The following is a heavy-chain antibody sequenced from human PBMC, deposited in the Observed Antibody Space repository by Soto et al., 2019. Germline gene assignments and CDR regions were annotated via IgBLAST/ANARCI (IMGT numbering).Heavy chain of an antibody. CDR3: AGSVGVYVDTSRVSAYGMDV. CDR1: GGTFRTST. V-gene: IGHV1-69*02. J-gene: IGHJ6*02. Sequence: QVQLVQSGAEVKRPGSSVQVSCKASGGTFRTSTISWVRQAPGQGLEWMGRIIPILNIANYAQKFQGRVTFTADKSTSTAYMDMGRLRSEDTAVYYCAGSVGVYVDTSRVSAYGMDVWGQGTTVTVSS. D-gene: IGHD5-18*01. CDR2: IIPILNIA.